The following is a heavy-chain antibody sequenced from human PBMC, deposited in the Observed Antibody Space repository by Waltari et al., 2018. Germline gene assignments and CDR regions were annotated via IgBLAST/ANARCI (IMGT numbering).Heavy chain of an antibody. Sequence: EVQLVESGGGLVQPGGSLRLSCAASGFSFSSYWMTWVRQAPGKGREWVASINEDGSEKQYVDSVKGRFTISRDNAKNSLYLQMNSLRADDTAVYYCARDGPLQIQSWYSFDYWGQGTLVTVSS. CDR1: GFSFSSYW. CDR3: ARDGPLQIQSWYSFDY. CDR2: INEDGSEK. J-gene: IGHJ4*02. D-gene: IGHD5-18*01. V-gene: IGHV3-7*01.